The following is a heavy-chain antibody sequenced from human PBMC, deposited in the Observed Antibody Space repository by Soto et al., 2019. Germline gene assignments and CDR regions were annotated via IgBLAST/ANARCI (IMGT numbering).Heavy chain of an antibody. CDR2: IYSGGST. V-gene: IGHV3-53*01. J-gene: IGHJ3*02. CDR1: GFTVSSNY. D-gene: IGHD2-2*01. Sequence: EVQLVESGGGLIQPGGSLRLSCAASGFTVSSNYMSWVRQAPGKGLEWVSVIYSGGSTYYADSVKGRFTISRDNSKNTLYLQMNSLRAEDTAVYYCVRERCISTSCADWEDAFDIWGQGTMVTVSS. CDR3: VRERCISTSCADWEDAFDI.